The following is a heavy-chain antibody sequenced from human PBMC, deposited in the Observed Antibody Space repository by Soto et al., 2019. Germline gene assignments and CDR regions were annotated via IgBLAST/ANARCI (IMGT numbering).Heavy chain of an antibody. Sequence: PSETLSLTCAVSGGSISSGGYSSSWIRQPPGKGLEWIGYIYHSGSIYYNPSLKSRVTISVDRSKNQFSLKLSSVTAADTAVYYCARHVTTVTTVDYWGQGTLVTVSS. CDR3: ARHVTTVTTVDY. D-gene: IGHD4-17*01. CDR1: GGSISSGGYS. CDR2: IYHSGSI. J-gene: IGHJ4*02. V-gene: IGHV4-30-2*01.